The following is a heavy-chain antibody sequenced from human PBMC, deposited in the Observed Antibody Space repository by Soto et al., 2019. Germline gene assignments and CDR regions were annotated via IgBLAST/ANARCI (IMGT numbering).Heavy chain of an antibody. D-gene: IGHD3-16*01. Sequence: GGSLRPSCAASGFTFSSYSMNWVRQAPGKGLEWVSYISSSSSTIYYADSVKGRFTISRDNAKNSLYLQMNSLRAEDTAVYYCARAYYDYIWGSRNYFDYWGQGTLVTVSS. CDR3: ARAYYDYIWGSRNYFDY. V-gene: IGHV3-48*01. CDR1: GFTFSSYS. CDR2: ISSSSSTI. J-gene: IGHJ4*02.